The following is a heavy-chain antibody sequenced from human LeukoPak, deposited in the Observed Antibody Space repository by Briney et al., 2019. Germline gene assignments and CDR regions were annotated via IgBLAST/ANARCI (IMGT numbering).Heavy chain of an antibody. J-gene: IGHJ4*02. Sequence: GASVKVSCKASGYTFSGYYMHWVRQAPGQGLEWMGWINPNSGGTNYAQKFQGRVTMTRDTSISTAYMELSRLRSDDTAVYYCARDGLYCSGDSCYPYYFDSWGQGTLATVSS. CDR2: INPNSGGT. D-gene: IGHD2-15*01. V-gene: IGHV1-2*02. CDR3: ARDGLYCSGDSCYPYYFDS. CDR1: GYTFSGYY.